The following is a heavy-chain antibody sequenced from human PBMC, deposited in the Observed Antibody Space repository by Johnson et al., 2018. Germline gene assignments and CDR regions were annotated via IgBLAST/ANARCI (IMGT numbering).Heavy chain of an antibody. CDR1: GGTFSSYA. J-gene: IGHJ1*01. D-gene: IGHD6-19*01. CDR3: ARGHSSGWAEYFQH. V-gene: IGHV1-69*09. CDR2: IIPILGIA. Sequence: QVQLVQSGAEVKKXGSSVKVSCKASGGTFSSYAISWVRQAPGQGLEWMGRIIPILGIANYAQKFQGRVTITADKSTSTAYMELSSLGSEDTAVYYCARGHSSGWAEYFQHWGQGTLVTVSS.